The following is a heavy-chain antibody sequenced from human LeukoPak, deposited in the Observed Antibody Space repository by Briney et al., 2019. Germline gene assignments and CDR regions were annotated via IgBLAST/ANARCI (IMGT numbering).Heavy chain of an antibody. V-gene: IGHV1-8*01. J-gene: IGHJ4*02. D-gene: IGHD3-22*01. CDR3: ARGRGYYDSSGYYPAFDY. Sequence: ASVKVSCKASGYTFTSYDINWVRQATGQGLEWMGWMNPNSGNTGYAQKFQGRVTMTRNTSISTVYMELSSLRSEDTAVYYCARGRGYYDSSGYYPAFDYWGQGTLVTVSS. CDR2: MNPNSGNT. CDR1: GYTFTSYD.